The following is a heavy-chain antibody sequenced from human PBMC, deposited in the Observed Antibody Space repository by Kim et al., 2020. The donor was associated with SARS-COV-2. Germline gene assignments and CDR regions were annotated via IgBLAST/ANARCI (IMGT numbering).Heavy chain of an antibody. D-gene: IGHD3-10*01. V-gene: IGHV3-9*01. CDR3: AKGDMKMVRGPIDY. J-gene: IGHJ4*02. Sequence: DPVKVRFTISRDTAKNSLYLQMNSLRAEDTALYYCAKGDMKMVRGPIDYWGQGTLVTVSS.